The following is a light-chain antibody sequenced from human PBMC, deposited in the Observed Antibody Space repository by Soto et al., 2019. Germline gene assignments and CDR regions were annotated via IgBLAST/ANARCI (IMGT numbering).Light chain of an antibody. CDR1: QSVSSNY. Sequence: EIVLTQSPGTLALSPGERATLSCRASQSVSSNYLAWYQQKPGQAPGLLIHGASNRATGIPDRFSGSGSWLDFTLTISRLEPEDFAIYYCHPYGTSPWTFGQGPKVDIK. CDR3: HPYGTSPWT. V-gene: IGKV3-20*01. J-gene: IGKJ1*01. CDR2: GAS.